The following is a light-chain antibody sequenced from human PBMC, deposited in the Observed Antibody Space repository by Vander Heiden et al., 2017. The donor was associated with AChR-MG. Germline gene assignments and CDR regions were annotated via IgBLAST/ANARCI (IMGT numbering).Light chain of an antibody. CDR2: GVS. V-gene: IGKV3-15*01. CDR3: QQYNNWPRT. CDR1: QSVSSN. Sequence: EIGMTQSPATLSVSPGERATLSCRASQSVSSNLGWYQQKPGQAPRLLIYGVSTRSPGIPARFSGSGSGTDFTLTISSLQSEDFAVYYCQQYNNWPRTFGQGTKVEIK. J-gene: IGKJ1*01.